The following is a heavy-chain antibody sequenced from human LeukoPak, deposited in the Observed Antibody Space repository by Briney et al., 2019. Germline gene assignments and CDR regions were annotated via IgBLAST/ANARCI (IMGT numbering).Heavy chain of an antibody. D-gene: IGHD6-19*01. J-gene: IGHJ4*02. CDR1: GFTFSSYA. CDR3: AREGTRGLAVAVLGY. V-gene: IGHV3-30*04. CDR2: ISYDGSNK. Sequence: GGSLRLSCAASGFTFSSYAMHWVRQAPGKGLEWVAVISYDGSNKYYADSVKGRFTISRDNSKNTLYLQMNSLRAEDTAVYYCAREGTRGLAVAVLGYWGQGTLVTVSS.